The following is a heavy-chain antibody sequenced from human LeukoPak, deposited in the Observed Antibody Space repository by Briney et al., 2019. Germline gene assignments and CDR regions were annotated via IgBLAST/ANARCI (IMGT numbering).Heavy chain of an antibody. CDR2: INAGNGNT. Sequence: GASVTVSCTASGYTFTSYAMHWVRQAPGQRLEWMGWINAGNGNTRYSQKFQGRVTITRDTSASTAYMELSSLRSEDTAVYYCARGRQYYYDSSGYSFDYWGQGTLVTVSS. V-gene: IGHV1-3*01. D-gene: IGHD3-22*01. CDR1: GYTFTSYA. CDR3: ARGRQYYYDSSGYSFDY. J-gene: IGHJ4*02.